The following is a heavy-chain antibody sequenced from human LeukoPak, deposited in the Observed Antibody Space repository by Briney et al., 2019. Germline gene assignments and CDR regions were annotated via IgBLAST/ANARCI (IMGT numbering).Heavy chain of an antibody. D-gene: IGHD3-9*01. CDR1: GGTFSSYE. CDR2: INSAGSTI. V-gene: IGHV3-48*03. CDR3: ARGQYYDILTGYYGPPFDY. Sequence: GGSLRLSCAFSGGTFSSYEMNWVRQAPGKGLEWVSYINSAGSTIYYADSVKGRFTISRDNAKNSLYLQMNSLRAEDTAVYYCARGQYYDILTGYYGPPFDYWGQGTLITVSS. J-gene: IGHJ4*02.